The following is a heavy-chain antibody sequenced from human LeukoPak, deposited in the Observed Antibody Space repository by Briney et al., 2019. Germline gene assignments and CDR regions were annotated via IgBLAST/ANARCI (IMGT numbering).Heavy chain of an antibody. CDR3: ARDRGYSYGPYYFDY. Sequence: KPSETLSLTCAVSGYSISSGYYWGWIRQPAGKGLEWIGRIYTSGSTNYNPSLKSRVTMSVDTSKNQFSLKLSSVTAADTAVYYCARDRGYSYGPYYFDYWGQGTLVTVSS. J-gene: IGHJ4*02. CDR1: GYSISSGYY. CDR2: IYTSGST. D-gene: IGHD5-18*01. V-gene: IGHV4-4*07.